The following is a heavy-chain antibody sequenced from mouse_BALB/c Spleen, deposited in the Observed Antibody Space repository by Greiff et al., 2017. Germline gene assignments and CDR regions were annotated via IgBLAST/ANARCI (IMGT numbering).Heavy chain of an antibody. CDR3: ARNWDGMDY. CDR2: ISSGGSYT. D-gene: IGHD4-1*01. Sequence: EVKLVESGGGLVKPGGSLKLSCAASGFTFSSYAMSWVRQSPEKRLEWVAEISSGGSYTYYPDTVTGRFTISRDNAKNTLYLEMSSLRSEDTAMYYCARNWDGMDYWGQVTTLTVSS. J-gene: IGHJ2*01. V-gene: IGHV5-9-4*01. CDR1: GFTFSSYA.